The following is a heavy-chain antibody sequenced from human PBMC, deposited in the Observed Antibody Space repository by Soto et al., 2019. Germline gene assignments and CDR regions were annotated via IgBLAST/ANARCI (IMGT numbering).Heavy chain of an antibody. V-gene: IGHV3-30-3*01. CDR1: GFTFSSYA. CDR3: ARASMVVRYYYYYGMDV. Sequence: GGSLRLSCAASGFTFSSYAMHWVRQAPGKGLEWVAVISYDGSNKYYADSVKGRFTISRDNSKNTLYLQMNSLRAEDTAVYYCARASMVVRYYYYYGMDVWGQGTKVTVSS. D-gene: IGHD2-15*01. CDR2: ISYDGSNK. J-gene: IGHJ6*02.